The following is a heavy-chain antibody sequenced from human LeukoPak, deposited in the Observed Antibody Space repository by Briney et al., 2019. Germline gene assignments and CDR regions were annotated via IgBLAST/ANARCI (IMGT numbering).Heavy chain of an antibody. Sequence: SETLSLTCAVYGGSFSGYYWSWIRQPPGKGLEWIGEINHSGSTNYNPSLKSRVTISVDTSKNQFSLKLSSVTAADTAVYYCARVNDGDRYYYYYYMDVWGKGTTVTVSS. CDR1: GGSFSGYY. CDR2: INHSGST. J-gene: IGHJ6*03. D-gene: IGHD4-17*01. V-gene: IGHV4-34*01. CDR3: ARVNDGDRYYYYYYMDV.